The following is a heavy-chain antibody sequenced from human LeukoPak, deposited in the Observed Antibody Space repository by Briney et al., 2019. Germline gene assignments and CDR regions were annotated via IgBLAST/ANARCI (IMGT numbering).Heavy chain of an antibody. D-gene: IGHD3-10*01. CDR2: IRYDGSNK. Sequence: GGSLRLSCAASGFTFSSYGMHWVRQAPGKGLEWVSFIRYDGSNKYYADSVKGRFTISRDNSKNTLYLQMNSLRAEDTAVYYCARGQYYYGSGSQPEFDYWGQGTLVTVSS. CDR3: ARGQYYYGSGSQPEFDY. J-gene: IGHJ4*02. CDR1: GFTFSSYG. V-gene: IGHV3-30*02.